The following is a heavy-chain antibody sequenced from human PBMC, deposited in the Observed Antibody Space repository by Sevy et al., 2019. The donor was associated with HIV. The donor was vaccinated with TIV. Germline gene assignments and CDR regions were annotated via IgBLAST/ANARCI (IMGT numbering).Heavy chain of an antibody. V-gene: IGHV3-64D*09. D-gene: IGHD3-3*01. CDR1: GFTFSGSA. J-gene: IGHJ6*02. CDR3: VKDSIFYDSSSGYRPFYYYGTDV. Sequence: GGSLRLSCSASGFTFSGSALHWVRQAPGKGLEYVSVISSSGSSAYYAESVRGRFTISRDNSKNTLYLQMRSLRAEDTAVYYCVKDSIFYDSSSGYRPFYYYGTDVWGQGTSVTVSS. CDR2: ISSSGSSA.